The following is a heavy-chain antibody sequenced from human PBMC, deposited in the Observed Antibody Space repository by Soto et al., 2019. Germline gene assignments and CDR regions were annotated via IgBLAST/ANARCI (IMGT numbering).Heavy chain of an antibody. CDR2: IYPGDSDT. CDR3: ARAGVITMVRGVIRVFDY. Sequence: GESLKISCKGSGYSFTSYWIGWVRQMPGKGLEWMGIIYPGDSDTRYSPSFQGQVTISADKSISTAYLQWSSLKASDTAMYYCARAGVITMVRGVIRVFDYWGQGTLVTVSS. J-gene: IGHJ4*02. CDR1: GYSFTSYW. D-gene: IGHD3-10*01. V-gene: IGHV5-51*01.